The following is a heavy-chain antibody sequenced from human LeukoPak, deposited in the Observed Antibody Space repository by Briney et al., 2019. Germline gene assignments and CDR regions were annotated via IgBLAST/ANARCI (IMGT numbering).Heavy chain of an antibody. V-gene: IGHV4-39*02. J-gene: IGHJ4*02. D-gene: IGHD3-10*01. CDR3: VRVRGYWLVRGSLDY. CDR2: IYYSVAN. CDR1: GGSMSSSSYY. Sequence: SETLSLTCTVSGGSMSSSSYYWGWIRQSPGKGLEWIGSIYYSVANHYNPSLKSRVTMSVDTSKNQFSVKLTYVNATDTAVYYCVRVRGYWLVRGSLDYWGEGTQVPVSS.